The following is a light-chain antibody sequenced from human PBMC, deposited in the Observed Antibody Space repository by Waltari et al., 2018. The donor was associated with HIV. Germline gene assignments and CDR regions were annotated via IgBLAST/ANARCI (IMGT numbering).Light chain of an antibody. CDR1: SSDIGYYDF. CDR3: SSYAGSSTLV. V-gene: IGLV2-14*01. J-gene: IGLJ1*01. CDR2: EVT. Sequence: QSALTQPASVSGSPGQSITLSCTGTSSDIGYYDFVSWYQHHPGKAPKLMIFEVTNRPSGVSGRFSGSKSDNTASLTISGLQAEDEAVYYCSSYAGSSTLVFGGGTEVTVL.